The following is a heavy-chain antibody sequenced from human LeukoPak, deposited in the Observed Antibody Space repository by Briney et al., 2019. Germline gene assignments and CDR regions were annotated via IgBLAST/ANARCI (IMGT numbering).Heavy chain of an antibody. D-gene: IGHD6-13*01. CDR1: GFTFSSYS. V-gene: IGHV3-23*01. Sequence: GGSLRLSCAASGFTFSSYSMNWVRQAPGKGLEWVSAISGSGGSTYYADSVKGRFTIPRDNSKNTLYLQMDSLRAEDTAVYYCAKVGHSSSLDYWGQGTLVTVSS. CDR3: AKVGHSSSLDY. J-gene: IGHJ4*02. CDR2: ISGSGGST.